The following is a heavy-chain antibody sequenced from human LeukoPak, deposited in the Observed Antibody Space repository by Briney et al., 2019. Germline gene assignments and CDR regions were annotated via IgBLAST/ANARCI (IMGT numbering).Heavy chain of an antibody. CDR3: ASLLRITIFGVVKGSDY. Sequence: GGSLRLSCAASGFTFSSYSMNWVRQAPGKGLEWGSYISSSSSTIYYADSVKGRFTISRDNAKNSLYLQMNSLRAEDTAVYYCASLLRITIFGVVKGSDYWGQGTLVTVSS. CDR1: GFTFSSYS. D-gene: IGHD3-3*01. CDR2: ISSSSSTI. V-gene: IGHV3-48*01. J-gene: IGHJ4*02.